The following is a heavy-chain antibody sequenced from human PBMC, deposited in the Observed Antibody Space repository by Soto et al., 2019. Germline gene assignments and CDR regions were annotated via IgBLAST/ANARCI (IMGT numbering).Heavy chain of an antibody. D-gene: IGHD1-26*01. V-gene: IGHV3-21*01. CDR3: VRAVEHSGRYYYYYALDV. Sequence: PGGSLRLSCEISGFTFDTYTMNWVRQAPGKGLEWVSSISGSSSYKYYADSVKGRFTISRDNTKNSLYLKMNGLRAEDTAVYYCVRAVEHSGRYYYYYALDVSGQGTTVTVSS. J-gene: IGHJ6*02. CDR1: GFTFDTYT. CDR2: ISGSSSYK.